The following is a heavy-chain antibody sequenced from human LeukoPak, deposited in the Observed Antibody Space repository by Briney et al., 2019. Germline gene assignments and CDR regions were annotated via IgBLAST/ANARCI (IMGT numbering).Heavy chain of an antibody. CDR1: GGSIGSYY. D-gene: IGHD3-10*01. CDR3: ARGRSGGVWFDP. J-gene: IGHJ5*02. V-gene: IGHV4-59*01. CDR2: IHDSGST. Sequence: PSETLSLTCAVSGGSIGSYYWSWIRQPPGKGREWIGYIHDSGSTKYNPSLKSRDTMSVDTSRNHLSLKLTSVTAADTAVYYCARGRSGGVWFDPWGQGTLVTVSS.